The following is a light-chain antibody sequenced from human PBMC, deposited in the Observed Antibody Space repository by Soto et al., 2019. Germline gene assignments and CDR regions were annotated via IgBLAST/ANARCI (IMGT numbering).Light chain of an antibody. J-gene: IGLJ2*01. V-gene: IGLV1-40*01. CDR2: GNS. CDR3: HSYDSSLSGVV. CDR1: SSNIGAGFV. Sequence: QSVLTQPPSVCGAPGQRVTISCTGSSSNIGAGFVVHWYQQLPGTAPKLLIYGNSNRPSGVPDRFSGSKSGTSASLAITGLQAEDESDYYCHSYDSSLSGVVFGGGTKLTVL.